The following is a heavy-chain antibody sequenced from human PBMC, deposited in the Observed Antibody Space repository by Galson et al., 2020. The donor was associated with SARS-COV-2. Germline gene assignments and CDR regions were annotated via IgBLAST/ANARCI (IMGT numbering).Heavy chain of an antibody. CDR3: ARDAYVYYDSSGYYYPSYYYYYYGMDV. V-gene: IGHV3-30*01. D-gene: IGHD3-22*01. CDR2: GSNK. Sequence: GSNKYYADSVKGRFTISRDNSKNTLYLQMNSLRAEDTAVYYCARDAYVYYDSSGYYYPSYYYYYYGMDVWGQGTTVTVSS. J-gene: IGHJ6*02.